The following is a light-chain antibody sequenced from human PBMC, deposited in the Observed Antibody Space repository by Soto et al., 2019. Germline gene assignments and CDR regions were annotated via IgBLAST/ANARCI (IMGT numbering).Light chain of an antibody. CDR2: GAS. J-gene: IGKJ1*01. CDR3: HQYNGWPRT. CDR1: QSVSSSY. Sequence: EIVLTQSPGTLSLSPGERATLSCRASQSVSSSYLAWYQQKPGQAPRLLIYGASSRATVIPDRFSGSGSGTEFTLTITSLQSEDFAVYYCHQYNGWPRTFGQGTKVDIK. V-gene: IGKV3-20*01.